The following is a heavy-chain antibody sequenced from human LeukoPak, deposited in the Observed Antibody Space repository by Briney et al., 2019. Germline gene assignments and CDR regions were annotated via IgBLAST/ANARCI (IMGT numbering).Heavy chain of an antibody. D-gene: IGHD5-24*01. CDR3: ARDHGYTHDY. CDR1: GFTFASYG. Sequence: GGSLRLSCAASGFTFASYGMSWVRQAPGKGLEWVSYVSSSGSTIYYADSVKGRFTISRDNAKNPLYLQMNSLRAEDTAVYYCARDHGYTHDYWGQGTLVTVSS. CDR2: VSSSGSTI. J-gene: IGHJ4*02. V-gene: IGHV3-48*04.